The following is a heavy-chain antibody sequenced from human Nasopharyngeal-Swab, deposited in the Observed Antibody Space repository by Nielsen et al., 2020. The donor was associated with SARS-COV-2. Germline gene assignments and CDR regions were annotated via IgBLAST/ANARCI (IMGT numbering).Heavy chain of an antibody. J-gene: IGHJ4*02. Sequence: WVGQAPGQGLEWMGGIIPIFGTANYAQKFQGRVTITVDESTRTAYMELSSLRSEDTAMYYCAREGAHYYDSSGYFSHDYWGQGTLVTVSS. CDR3: AREGAHYYDSSGYFSHDY. D-gene: IGHD3-22*01. V-gene: IGHV1-69*01. CDR2: IIPIFGTA.